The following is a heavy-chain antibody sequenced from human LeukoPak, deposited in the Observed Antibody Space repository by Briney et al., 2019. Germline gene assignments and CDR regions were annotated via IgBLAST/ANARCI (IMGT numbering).Heavy chain of an antibody. CDR2: IIPIFGTA. J-gene: IGHJ4*02. CDR3: ARGSLWFGELLLDY. V-gene: IGHV1-69*05. CDR1: GGTFSSYA. Sequence: ASVKVSCKASGGTFSSYAISWVRQAPGQGLEWMGRIIPIFGTANYAQKFQGRVTITTDESTSTAYMELSSLRSEDTAVYYCARGSLWFGELLLDYWGQGTLDTVSS. D-gene: IGHD3-10*01.